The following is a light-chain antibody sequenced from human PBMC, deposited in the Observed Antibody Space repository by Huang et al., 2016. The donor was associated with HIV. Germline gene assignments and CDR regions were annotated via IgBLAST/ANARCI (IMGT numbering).Light chain of an antibody. V-gene: IGKV1-39*01. CDR2: AAS. CDR3: QQSYSTPWT. CDR1: QRVSSY. Sequence: DIQMTQSPSSLSASVGDRVTITCRASQRVSSYVNWYQQKPGKAPELLIYAASSLQSGVPSRFSGSGYGTDFTLTISSLQPEDFATYYCQQSYSTPWTFGQGTRVEIK. J-gene: IGKJ1*01.